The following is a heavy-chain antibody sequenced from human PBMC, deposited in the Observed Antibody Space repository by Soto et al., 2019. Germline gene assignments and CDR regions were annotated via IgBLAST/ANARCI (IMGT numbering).Heavy chain of an antibody. CDR2: ISGSGGST. V-gene: IGHV3-23*01. J-gene: IGHJ6*02. CDR1: GFTFSSYA. Sequence: PGGSLRLSCAASGFTFSSYAMSWVRQAPGKGLEWVSAISGSGGSTYYADSVKGRFTISRDNSKNTLYLQMNSLRAEDTAVYYCAKDGGWELPDPNYYYYYGMDVWGQGTTVTVSS. D-gene: IGHD1-26*01. CDR3: AKDGGWELPDPNYYYYYGMDV.